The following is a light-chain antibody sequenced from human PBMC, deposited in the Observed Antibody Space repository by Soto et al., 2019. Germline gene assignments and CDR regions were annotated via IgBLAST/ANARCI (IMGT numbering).Light chain of an antibody. CDR2: GAS. CDR1: QSVSHN. V-gene: IGKV3-15*01. J-gene: IGKJ2*01. Sequence: EILMTQSPATLSVSRGERATLSCRASQSVSHNLAWYQQKPGQAPRLLFYGASTRATGIPARFSGSGSGTDFTLTISSLQSEDFAVYYCQQSNNWPYTFGQGTKLEIK. CDR3: QQSNNWPYT.